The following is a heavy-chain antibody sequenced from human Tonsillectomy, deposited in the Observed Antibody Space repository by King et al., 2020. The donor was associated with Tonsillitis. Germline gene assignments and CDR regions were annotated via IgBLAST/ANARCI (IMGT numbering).Heavy chain of an antibody. J-gene: IGHJ4*02. CDR3: ARGIYYDSSGYLAAFLDY. Sequence: QLQESGPGLVKPSETLSLTCTVSGGSISSYYWSWIRQPPGKGLEWIGYIYYSGSTNYNPSLKSRVTISVDTSKNQFSLKLSSVTAADTAVYYCARGIYYDSSGYLAAFLDYWGQGTLVTVSS. CDR2: IYYSGST. V-gene: IGHV4-59*01. D-gene: IGHD3-22*01. CDR1: GGSISSYY.